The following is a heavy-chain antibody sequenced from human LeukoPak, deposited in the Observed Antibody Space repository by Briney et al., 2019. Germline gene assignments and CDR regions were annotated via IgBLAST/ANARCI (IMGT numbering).Heavy chain of an antibody. Sequence: KPSETLSLTCTVSGDSARTSNSYWGWIRQPPGKGLEWIGSMFYSGNTYYNPSLKSRVTISVDTSKNQLSLRLSSVTAADTAVYYCARHPHYYFDNSARWGQGTLVTVSS. CDR1: GDSARTSNSY. CDR3: ARHPHYYFDNSAR. CDR2: MFYSGNT. V-gene: IGHV4-39*01. J-gene: IGHJ4*02. D-gene: IGHD3-22*01.